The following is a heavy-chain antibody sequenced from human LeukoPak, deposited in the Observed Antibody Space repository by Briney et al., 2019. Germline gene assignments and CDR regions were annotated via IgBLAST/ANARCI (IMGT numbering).Heavy chain of an antibody. CDR1: GYTFTSYY. D-gene: IGHD3-9*01. J-gene: IGHJ3*02. CDR3: ARSRRDILTGSTPMNDAFDI. CDR2: INPSGGST. V-gene: IGHV1-46*01. Sequence: ASVKVSCKASGYTFTSYYMHWVRQAPGQGLEWMGIINPSGGSTSYAQKFQGRVTMTRDMSTSTVYMELSSLRSEDTAVYYCARSRRDILTGSTPMNDAFDIWGQGTMVTVSS.